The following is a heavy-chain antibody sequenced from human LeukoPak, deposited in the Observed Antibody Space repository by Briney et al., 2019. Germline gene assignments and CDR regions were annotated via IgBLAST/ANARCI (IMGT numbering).Heavy chain of an antibody. V-gene: IGHV4-34*01. D-gene: IGHD3-16*01. CDR1: GGSFSGFY. CDR2: INHSGRT. J-gene: IGHJ5*02. CDR3: ARGYTGIPVA. Sequence: MPSETLSLTCAVYGGSFSGFYWSWIRQPPGKGLEWIGEINHSGRTNYNPSLKSRATISVDTSKNQFSLKLNSVTAADTAVYYCARGYTGIPVAWGQGTLVTVSS.